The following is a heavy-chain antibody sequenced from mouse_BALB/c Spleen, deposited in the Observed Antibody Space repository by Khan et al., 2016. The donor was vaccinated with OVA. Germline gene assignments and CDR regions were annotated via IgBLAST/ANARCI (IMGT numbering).Heavy chain of an antibody. Sequence: VQLKESGPGLVKPSQSLSLTCTVTGYSITNDYAWNWIRQFPGNKLEWMGYISYSGNTKYNPSLKSRISITRDKSKNPFFLQLNSVTIEDTATYYCARNYGGDFDYWGQGTTLTVSS. D-gene: IGHD1-1*02. CDR3: ARNYGGDFDY. CDR1: GYSITNDYA. J-gene: IGHJ2*01. CDR2: ISYSGNT. V-gene: IGHV3-2*02.